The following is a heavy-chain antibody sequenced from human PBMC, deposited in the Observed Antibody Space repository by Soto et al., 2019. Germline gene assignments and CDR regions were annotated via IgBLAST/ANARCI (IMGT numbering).Heavy chain of an antibody. V-gene: IGHV3-11*01. CDR2: ISSSGSTI. D-gene: IGHD6-6*01. CDR3: AISIAALGWYDP. CDR1: GFSFSDCY. J-gene: IGHJ5*02. Sequence: GGSLRLSCAASGFSFSDCYMSWIRQAPGKGLEWVSYISSSGSTIYYADSVKGRFTISRDNAKNSLYLQMNSLRAEDTAVYYCAISIAALGWYDPWGQGTLVTVSS.